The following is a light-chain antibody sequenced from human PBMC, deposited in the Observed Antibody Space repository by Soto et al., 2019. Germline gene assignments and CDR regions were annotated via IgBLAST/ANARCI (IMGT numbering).Light chain of an antibody. V-gene: IGLV1-40*01. CDR3: QSSDMNLSGSGV. Sequence: QSVLTQPPSVSGAPGQRVTISCTGSSSNIGAGYYVHWYQQLPGTAPKLLISGNNNRPSGVPDRFSGSKSGTSASLAITGLQAEDEADYYCQSSDMNLSGSGVFGGGTKVTVL. CDR1: SSNIGAGYY. CDR2: GNN. J-gene: IGLJ3*02.